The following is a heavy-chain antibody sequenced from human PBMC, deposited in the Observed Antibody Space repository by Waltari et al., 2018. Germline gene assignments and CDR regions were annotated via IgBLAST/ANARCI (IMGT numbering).Heavy chain of an antibody. CDR2: TYYRSEWYK. V-gene: IGHV6-1*01. CDR1: GDSVSSNSAA. Sequence: QVQLQHSGPGLVRPSQTLSLTCAISGDSVSSNSAAWNWIRQPPSKGLGWLGRTYYRSEWYKDYAVTVKSRITINPDTSKNQCSLQLNSVTPEDTAVYYCARDSSSWYLFDYWGQGTLVTVSS. D-gene: IGHD6-13*01. CDR3: ARDSSSWYLFDY. J-gene: IGHJ4*02.